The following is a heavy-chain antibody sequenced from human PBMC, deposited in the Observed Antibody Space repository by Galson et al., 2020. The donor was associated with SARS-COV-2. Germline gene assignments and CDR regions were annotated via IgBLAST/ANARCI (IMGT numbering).Heavy chain of an antibody. CDR2: IYYPGST. D-gene: IGHD3-9*01. CDR3: ARDQSNYDILTGYYSTDAFDI. CDR1: GGSISSGGYY. J-gene: IGHJ3*02. V-gene: IGHV4-31*03. Sequence: ASETLSLTCTVSGGSISSGGYYWSWIRQHPGKGLEWIGYIYYPGSTYYNPSLKSRLTISVDTSKNQFSLKLSSVTAADTAVYYCARDQSNYDILTGYYSTDAFDIWGQGTMVTVSS.